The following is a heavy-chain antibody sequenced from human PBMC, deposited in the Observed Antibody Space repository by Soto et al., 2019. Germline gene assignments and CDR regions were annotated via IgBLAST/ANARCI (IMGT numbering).Heavy chain of an antibody. Sequence: GGSLRLSCAASGIMFGQCAMRWVRLAPGKGLEWVSVVGPSGASTFYADSVRGRFTISRDNSENTLYLQMNGLRAADTALYFCARSYYYDSTGYYRTFDYWGPGTLVTVSS. CDR2: VGPSGAST. V-gene: IGHV3-23*01. CDR3: ARSYYYDSTGYYRTFDY. CDR1: GIMFGQCA. D-gene: IGHD3-22*01. J-gene: IGHJ4*02.